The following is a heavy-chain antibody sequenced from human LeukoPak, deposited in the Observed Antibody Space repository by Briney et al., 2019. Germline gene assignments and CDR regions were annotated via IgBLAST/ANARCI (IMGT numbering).Heavy chain of an antibody. V-gene: IGHV1-46*01. CDR3: ARAVRYYYDSSGYSRFDY. J-gene: IGHJ4*02. Sequence: GSTSYAQKFQGRVTMTRDTSTSTVYMELSSLRSEDTAVYYCARAVRYYYDSSGYSRFDYWGQGTLVTVSS. D-gene: IGHD3-22*01. CDR2: GST.